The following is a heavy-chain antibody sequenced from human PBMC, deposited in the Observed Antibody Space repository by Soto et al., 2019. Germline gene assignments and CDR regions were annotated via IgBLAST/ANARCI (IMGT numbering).Heavy chain of an antibody. CDR1: GYSFTSYW. CDR3: ATNDQTYYDILTGSASRLAFDY. D-gene: IGHD3-9*01. V-gene: IGHV5-51*01. Sequence: EVQLVQSGAEVKKPGESLKISCKGSGYSFTSYWIGWVRQMPGKGLEWMGIMYPGDSDTRYSPSFQGQVTISADKSISTAYLQWSSLKASDTAMSYCATNDQTYYDILTGSASRLAFDYWGQGTLVTVSS. CDR2: MYPGDSDT. J-gene: IGHJ4*02.